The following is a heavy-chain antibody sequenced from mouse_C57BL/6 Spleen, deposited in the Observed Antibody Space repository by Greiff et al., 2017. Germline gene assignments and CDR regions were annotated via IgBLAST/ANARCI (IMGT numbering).Heavy chain of an antibody. V-gene: IGHV1-69*01. J-gene: IGHJ1*03. Sequence: VQLQQPGAELVMPGASVKLSCKASGYTFTSYWMHWVKQRPGQGLEWIGEIDPSDSYTNYNQKFKGKSTLTVDKSSSTAYMQLSSLTSEDSAVYYCARRANYYGSSYRYFDVWGTGTTVTVSS. CDR3: ARRANYYGSSYRYFDV. D-gene: IGHD1-1*01. CDR1: GYTFTSYW. CDR2: IDPSDSYT.